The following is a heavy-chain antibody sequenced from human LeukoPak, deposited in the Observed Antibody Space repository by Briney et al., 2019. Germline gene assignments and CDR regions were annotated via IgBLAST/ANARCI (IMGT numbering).Heavy chain of an antibody. D-gene: IGHD2-2*01. J-gene: IGHJ4*02. CDR1: GFTFSSCA. V-gene: IGHV3-23*01. CDR2: ISGSGGSR. Sequence: GGSLRLSCAASGFTFSSCAMSGVRQAPGKGLEGVSDISGSGGSRYYGDSVKGRFTISRDNSKNTLYLQMNSLRAEDTAVYYCAKVGYCSSTSCPNDYWGQGTLVTVSS. CDR3: AKVGYCSSTSCPNDY.